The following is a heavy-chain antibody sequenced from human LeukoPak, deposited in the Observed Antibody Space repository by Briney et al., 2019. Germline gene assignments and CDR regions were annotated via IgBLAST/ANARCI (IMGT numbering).Heavy chain of an antibody. CDR3: TRPSYDSSVSGVVY. V-gene: IGHV3-73*01. J-gene: IGHJ4*02. D-gene: IGHD3-22*01. CDR1: GFTFSGSA. Sequence: GGSLRLSCATSGFTFSGSAIHWVRQAPGEGLEWIGRIRSKANSYATTDVASVKGRFTISRDDSKNTAYLQMNSLKTEDTAVYYCTRPSYDSSVSGVVYWGQGTLVTVSS. CDR2: IRSKANSYAT.